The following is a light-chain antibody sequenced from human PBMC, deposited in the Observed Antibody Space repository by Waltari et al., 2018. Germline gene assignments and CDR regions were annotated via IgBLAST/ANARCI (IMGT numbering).Light chain of an antibody. CDR1: QSVNRN. J-gene: IGKJ2*01. CDR3: QQYNDWPPMYT. Sequence: EIVMTQSPATLSVSTGERATLSCRASQSVNRNLAWYQQKPGQAPRLLIYGASTRATGIPARFSGTGSGTEFTLTISSLQSEDFAVYYCQQYNDWPPMYTFGQGTKLEIK. CDR2: GAS. V-gene: IGKV3-15*01.